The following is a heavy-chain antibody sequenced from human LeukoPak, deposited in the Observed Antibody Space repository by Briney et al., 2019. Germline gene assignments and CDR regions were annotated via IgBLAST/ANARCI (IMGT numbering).Heavy chain of an antibody. CDR3: ARDPSGSYDY. CDR1: GFTFSGYG. CDR2: IWNDGSNK. D-gene: IGHD1-26*01. J-gene: IGHJ4*02. Sequence: PGGSLRLSCAASGFTFSGYGMHWVRQTPGNGLEWVAVIWNDGSNKYYADSVKGRFTISRDNSKNTLYLQMNSLRAEDTAAYYCARDPSGSYDYWGQGTLVTVSS. V-gene: IGHV3-33*01.